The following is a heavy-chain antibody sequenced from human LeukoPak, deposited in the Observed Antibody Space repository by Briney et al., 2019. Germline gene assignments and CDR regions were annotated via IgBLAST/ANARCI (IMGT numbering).Heavy chain of an antibody. CDR2: IRHDGSHK. J-gene: IGHJ4*02. CDR1: GFIFDTYA. CDR3: AREIFCSGSYPDF. Sequence: GRSLRLSCAASGFIFDTYAMHWVRQAPGQGLEWVALIRHDGSHKFYSNSVRGQFTISRDNSKNTVYLQMNNLRPDDTAVYYCAREIFCSGSYPDFWGQGTLVTVSS. V-gene: IGHV3-33*01. D-gene: IGHD3-10*02.